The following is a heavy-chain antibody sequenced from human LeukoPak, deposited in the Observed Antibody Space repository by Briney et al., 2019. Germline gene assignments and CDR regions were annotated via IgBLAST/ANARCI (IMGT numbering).Heavy chain of an antibody. D-gene: IGHD1-26*01. CDR2: ISAYNGNT. CDR3: ARLIRGGATYYYYMDV. Sequence: ASVKVSCKASGYTFTSYGISWVRQAPGQGLEWMGWISAYNGNTNYAQKLQGRVTMTTDTSTSTAYMELRSLRSDDTAVYYCARLIRGGATYYYYMDVWGKGTTVTVSS. V-gene: IGHV1-18*01. CDR1: GYTFTSYG. J-gene: IGHJ6*03.